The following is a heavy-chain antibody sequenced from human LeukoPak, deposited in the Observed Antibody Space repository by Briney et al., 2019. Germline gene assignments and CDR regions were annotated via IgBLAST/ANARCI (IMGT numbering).Heavy chain of an antibody. J-gene: IGHJ4*02. CDR2: MNPNSGNT. CDR1: GYTFISYD. CDR3: ARGRQQWLRFDY. Sequence: ASVKVSCKASGYTFISYDINWVRQATGQGLEWMGWMNPNSGNTGYAQKFQGRVTMTRNTSISTAYMELSSLRSEDTAVYYCARGRQQWLRFDYWGQGTLVTVSS. V-gene: IGHV1-8*02. D-gene: IGHD5-12*01.